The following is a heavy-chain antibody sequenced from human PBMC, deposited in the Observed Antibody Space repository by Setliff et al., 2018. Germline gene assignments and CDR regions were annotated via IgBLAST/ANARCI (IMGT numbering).Heavy chain of an antibody. CDR1: GGSISSYY. CDR2: IYTSGST. Sequence: SETLSLTCTVSGGSISSYYWSWIRQPPGKGLEWIGYIYTSGSTNYNPSLKSRVTISVDTSKNQFSLNLYSVTAADTAVYYCARAFDSTNGVCYRPFDYWGQGTLVTVS. J-gene: IGHJ4*02. D-gene: IGHD2-8*01. CDR3: ARAFDSTNGVCYRPFDY. V-gene: IGHV4-4*08.